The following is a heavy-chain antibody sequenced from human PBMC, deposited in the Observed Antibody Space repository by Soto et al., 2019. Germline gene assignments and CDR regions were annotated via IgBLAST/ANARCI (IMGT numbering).Heavy chain of an antibody. CDR1: GYTFTSYG. Sequence: ASVKVPGKASGYTFTSYGISWGRPAPGQGREWVGWISAYNGNTNYAQKLQGRVTMTTDTSTSTAYMELRSLRSDGTAVYYCARGTSTIFGVVPIWHFAYWGQGTLVTVSS. V-gene: IGHV1-18*01. D-gene: IGHD3-3*01. CDR2: ISAYNGNT. CDR3: ARGTSTIFGVVPIWHFAY. J-gene: IGHJ4*02.